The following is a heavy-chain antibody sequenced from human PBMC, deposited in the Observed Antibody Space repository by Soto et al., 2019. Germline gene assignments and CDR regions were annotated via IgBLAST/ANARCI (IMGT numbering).Heavy chain of an antibody. D-gene: IGHD3-22*01. Sequence: QVQLVESGGGVVQPGRSLRLSCAASGFTFSSYGMHWVRQAPGKGLEWVAVISYDGSNKYYADSVKGRFTISRDNSKNRLYMQMSSLRAEDTAVYYCAKDQYYYDSSGYLYYFDYWGQGTLVTVSS. V-gene: IGHV3-30*18. J-gene: IGHJ4*02. CDR3: AKDQYYYDSSGYLYYFDY. CDR2: ISYDGSNK. CDR1: GFTFSSYG.